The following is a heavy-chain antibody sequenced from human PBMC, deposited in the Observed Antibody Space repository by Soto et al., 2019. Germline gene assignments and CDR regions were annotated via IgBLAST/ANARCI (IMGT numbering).Heavy chain of an antibody. V-gene: IGHV4-38-2*01. D-gene: IGHD6-19*01. CDR1: GYSISSGYY. CDR3: ARARIVVAGTIVDY. Sequence: SETLSLTCAVSGYSISSGYYCGWIRQPPGKGLEWIGSIYHSGNTYYNPSLKSRVTISVDTSKNHFSLKLGSVTAADTAVYYCARARIVVAGTIVDYWGQGTLVTVS. CDR2: IYHSGNT. J-gene: IGHJ4*02.